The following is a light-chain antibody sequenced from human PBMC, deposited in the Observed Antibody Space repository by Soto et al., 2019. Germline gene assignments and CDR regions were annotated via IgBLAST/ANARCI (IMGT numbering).Light chain of an antibody. V-gene: IGLV2-14*01. Sequence: QSALTQPPSASGSPGQSVTISCTGTSSDIGGYNSVSWYQQHPGKAPKLIIFEVSNRPSGVSDRFSGSKSGNTASLTISGLQAEDEADYYCSSYTSISSLGVFGTGTKLTVL. CDR2: EVS. CDR1: SSDIGGYNS. CDR3: SSYTSISSLGV. J-gene: IGLJ1*01.